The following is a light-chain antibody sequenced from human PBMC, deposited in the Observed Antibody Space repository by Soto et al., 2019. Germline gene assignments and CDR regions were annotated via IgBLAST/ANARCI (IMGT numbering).Light chain of an antibody. CDR3: QQYHRSSIT. CDR2: AAS. CDR1: QGISSY. Sequence: AIRMTQSPPSLSASTGDRVTITCRASQGISSYLAWYQQKPGKAPKLLIYAASTLQSGVPSRFSGSGSGTDFTLTISCLQSEDFATYYCQQYHRSSITFGQGTRLEIK. J-gene: IGKJ5*01. V-gene: IGKV1-8*01.